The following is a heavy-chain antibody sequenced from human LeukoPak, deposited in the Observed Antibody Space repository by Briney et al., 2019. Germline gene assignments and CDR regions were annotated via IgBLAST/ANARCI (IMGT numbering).Heavy chain of an antibody. V-gene: IGHV1-2*02. D-gene: IGHD2-21*01. Sequence: ASVKLSCTASGYTFIGYYMHWVRQAPAQGIERMGWINPHSGGTNSEQNFQGRVTMSRDTSISTVYMELSRLRSDDTALYYCARDGVIPRYYGMDVWGQGTTVTVSS. CDR3: ARDGVIPRYYGMDV. CDR1: GYTFIGYY. CDR2: INPHSGGT. J-gene: IGHJ6*02.